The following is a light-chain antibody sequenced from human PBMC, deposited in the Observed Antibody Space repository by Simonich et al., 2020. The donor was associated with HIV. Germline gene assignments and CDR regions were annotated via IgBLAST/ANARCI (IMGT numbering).Light chain of an antibody. Sequence: SYELTQPPSVSVSPGQTARITCSGDALPKQYAHWYQQKPGQAPVLVIYKDTERPSGFPERFSDSSSGTTVTLTISGVQAEDEADYHCQSGDSSGTYVVFGGGTKLTVL. CDR2: KDT. V-gene: IGLV3-25*03. CDR3: QSGDSSGTYVV. CDR1: ALPKQY. J-gene: IGLJ2*01.